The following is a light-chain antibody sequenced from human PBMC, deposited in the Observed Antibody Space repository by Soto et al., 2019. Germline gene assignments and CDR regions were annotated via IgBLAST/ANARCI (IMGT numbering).Light chain of an antibody. Sequence: EIVLTQSPATLSAFPGDRVTLACRASQARNTRLAWYQHKPGQAPRLLIYVTSNRAAGVRARFSAWGAETDFTHTISNLQPEDFAVYYCHQRKLWPRTFGQRTKV. J-gene: IGKJ1*01. CDR3: HQRKLWPRT. CDR1: QARNTR. CDR2: VTS. V-gene: IGKV3D-11*01.